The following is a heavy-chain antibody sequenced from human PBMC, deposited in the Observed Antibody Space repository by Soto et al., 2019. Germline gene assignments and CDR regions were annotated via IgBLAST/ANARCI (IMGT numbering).Heavy chain of an antibody. J-gene: IGHJ5*02. CDR1: GGSFSGYY. V-gene: IGHV4-34*01. D-gene: IGHD6-13*01. Sequence: SQTLSLTRAVYGGSFSGYYYSLIRQPPANGLEWIGDIYHSASSNHNPSLTSRVTISVDTSKTQFPLKLKSVTAADTAVYYCVRAFNSNSTSWSQRQPRWFNPWGKGSLIT. CDR2: IYHSASS. CDR3: VRAFNSNSTSWSQRQPRWFNP.